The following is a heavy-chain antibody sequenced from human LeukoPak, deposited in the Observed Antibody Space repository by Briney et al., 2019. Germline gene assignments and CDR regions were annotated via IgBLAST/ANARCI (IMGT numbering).Heavy chain of an antibody. CDR3: ARQPDDFSGWNNGQDFFDY. Sequence: PGGSLRLSCAASGFTFSSYWMHWVRHAPGKGLVWVSRINSDGSSTSYADSVKGRFTISRDNAKNTLYLQMNSLRAEDTAVYYCARQPDDFSGWNNGQDFFDYWGQGTLVTVSS. J-gene: IGHJ4*02. V-gene: IGHV3-74*01. CDR1: GFTFSSYW. CDR2: INSDGSST. D-gene: IGHD6-19*01.